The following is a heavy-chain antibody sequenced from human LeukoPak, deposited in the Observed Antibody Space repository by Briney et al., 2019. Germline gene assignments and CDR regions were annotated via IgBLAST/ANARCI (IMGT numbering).Heavy chain of an antibody. CDR1: GFTFSSYA. Sequence: GGSLRLSCAASGFTFSSYAMHWVRQAPGKGLEWVAVISYDGSNKYYADSVKGRFTISRDNSKNTLYLQMNSLRAEDTAVYYCARGFYGYSHGIEIDYWGQGTLVTVSS. V-gene: IGHV3-30*01. CDR3: ARGFYGYSHGIEIDY. J-gene: IGHJ4*02. CDR2: ISYDGSNK. D-gene: IGHD5-18*01.